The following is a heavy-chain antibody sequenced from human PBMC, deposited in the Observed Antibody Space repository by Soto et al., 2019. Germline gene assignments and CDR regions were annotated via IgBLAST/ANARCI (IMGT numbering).Heavy chain of an antibody. CDR3: ARLAHGSAGGLFDY. J-gene: IGHJ4*02. V-gene: IGHV3-48*03. D-gene: IGHD3-10*01. CDR1: GFSFSSFE. Sequence: EVQLVEPGGGLVQPGGSLRLSCAASGFSFSSFEMSWVRQAPGKGLEWVSYISGGGDTTYYADSLKGRFTISRDSAKNSLFQQMNSLRAEDTAVYYCARLAHGSAGGLFDYWGQGTLLTVSS. CDR2: ISGGGDTT.